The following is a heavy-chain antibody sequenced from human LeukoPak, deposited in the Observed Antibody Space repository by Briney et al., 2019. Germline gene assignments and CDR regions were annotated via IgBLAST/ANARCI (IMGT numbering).Heavy chain of an antibody. CDR1: GFSFSSYG. D-gene: IGHD3-22*01. V-gene: IGHV3-30*18. J-gene: IGHJ4*02. CDR3: AKAYHTDSRGYVDY. Sequence: SGGSLRLSCAVSGFSFSSYGMHWVRQAPGKGLEWLAVMSYDATNTYYADSVKGRFTISRDISKSTLYLQMNSLRAEDTAVYYCAKAYHTDSRGYVDYWGQGTLVTVSS. CDR2: MSYDATNT.